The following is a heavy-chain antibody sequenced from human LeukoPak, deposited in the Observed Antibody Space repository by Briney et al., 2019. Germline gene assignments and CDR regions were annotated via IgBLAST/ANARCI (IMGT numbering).Heavy chain of an antibody. Sequence: SETLSLTCAVYGGSFSGYYWSWIRQPPGKGLEWIREINHSGSTNYNPSLKSRVTISVDTSKNQFSLKLSSVTAADTAVYYCARGRRSFGGAFDYWGQGTLVTVSS. V-gene: IGHV4-34*01. CDR2: INHSGST. J-gene: IGHJ4*02. CDR3: ARGRRSFGGAFDY. D-gene: IGHD3-10*01. CDR1: GGSFSGYY.